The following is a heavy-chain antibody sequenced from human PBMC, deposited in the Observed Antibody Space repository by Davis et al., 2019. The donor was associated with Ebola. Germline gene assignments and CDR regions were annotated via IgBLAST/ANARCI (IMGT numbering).Heavy chain of an antibody. CDR1: GLTFGNIA. CDR2: ISGTGTT. CDR3: TTPGGQDSGYDVFDI. D-gene: IGHD5-12*01. J-gene: IGHJ3*02. Sequence: GGSLRLSCAASGLTFGNIAMAWVRQAPGKGLQWVSSISGTGTTYYVDSVKGRFSISRDNSRNTVYMHMNSLRAEDTAVYYCTTPGGQDSGYDVFDIWGQGTMVTVSS. V-gene: IGHV3-23*02.